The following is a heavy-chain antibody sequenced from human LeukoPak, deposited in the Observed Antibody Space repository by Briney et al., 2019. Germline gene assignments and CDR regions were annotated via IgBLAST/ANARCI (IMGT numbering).Heavy chain of an antibody. V-gene: IGHV3-30*18. CDR3: AKGGLAAAGTFDY. CDR1: GFTFSSYG. Sequence: GRSLRLSCAASGFTFSSYGMHWVRQAPGKGLEWMAVISYDGSNKYYADSVKGRFTISRDNSKNTLYLQMNSLRAEDTAVYFCAKGGLAAAGTFDYWGQGTLVTVSS. CDR2: ISYDGSNK. D-gene: IGHD6-13*01. J-gene: IGHJ4*02.